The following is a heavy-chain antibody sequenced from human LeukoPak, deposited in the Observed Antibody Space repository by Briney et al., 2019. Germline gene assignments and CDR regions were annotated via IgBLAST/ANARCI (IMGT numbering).Heavy chain of an antibody. V-gene: IGHV3-23*01. CDR3: AKGGEYCSGVSCYTFDY. D-gene: IGHD2-15*01. CDR2: ISVSGGIT. CDR1: GFTFSSYA. Sequence: PEGSLRLSCAASGFTFSSYAMSWVRQAPGKGLEWVSTISVSGGITYYADSVKGRFTISRDNSKNTLYLQMNSLRAEDTAVYYCAKGGEYCSGVSCYTFDYWGQGTLVTVSS. J-gene: IGHJ4*02.